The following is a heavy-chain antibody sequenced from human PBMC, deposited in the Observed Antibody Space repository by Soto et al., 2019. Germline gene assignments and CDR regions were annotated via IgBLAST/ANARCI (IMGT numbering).Heavy chain of an antibody. D-gene: IGHD3-10*01. CDR3: XXXGTXGXYYXDY. Sequence: EVQLLXSGGGLVQPGGSLXLSCAASGFTFSNYAISWVRQAPGKGLEWVSIISGSGDSPYYADSVKGRXXXXXXXXXXXXXXXXXXXXXXXXXXYYXXXXGTXGXYYXDYWXPGXLVTV. CDR1: GFTFSNYA. J-gene: IGHJ4*02. CDR2: ISGSGDSP. V-gene: IGHV3-23*01.